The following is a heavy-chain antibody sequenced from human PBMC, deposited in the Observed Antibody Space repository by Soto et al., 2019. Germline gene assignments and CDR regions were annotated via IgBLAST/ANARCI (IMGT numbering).Heavy chain of an antibody. J-gene: IGHJ5*02. D-gene: IGHD3-16*01. CDR1: GFTFNSYG. Sequence: LRLSCAASGFTFNSYGMNWVRQAPGKGLEWVAGVSAGGGDTSYADSVKGRFTISRDNSKNTVFLQMNSLRVEDTAVYYCAKDLYYYDFSLDDSWGQGTLVTVSS. CDR3: AKDLYYYDFSLDDS. CDR2: VSAGGGDT. V-gene: IGHV3-23*01.